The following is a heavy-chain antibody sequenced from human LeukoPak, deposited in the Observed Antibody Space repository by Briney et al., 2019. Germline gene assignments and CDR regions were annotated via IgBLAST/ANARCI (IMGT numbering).Heavy chain of an antibody. CDR3: AREPVRKRWFDS. J-gene: IGHJ5*01. CDR2: IKYDGSEK. D-gene: IGHD3-10*01. V-gene: IGHV3-7*03. CDR1: GFAFSNYW. Sequence: GGSLRLSCTGSGFAFSNYWMSWVRQAPGEGLEWVANIKYDGSEKYYVDSVKGRLTISRDNAMNSLYLQMNSLRAEDTAVYYCAREPVRKRWFDSWGQGTLVTVSS.